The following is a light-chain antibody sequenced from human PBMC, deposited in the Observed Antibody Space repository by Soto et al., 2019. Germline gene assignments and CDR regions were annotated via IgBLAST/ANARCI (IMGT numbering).Light chain of an antibody. V-gene: IGKV3-20*01. Sequence: EIVLTQSPGTLSLSPGERATLSCSASQSVSSSQLAWYQQKPGQAPRLLIYGASTTATGIPDRFSGGGSGTAFTLTISRLEPEDFAVYYCQQFGSSQEYNFGQGTKLEVK. CDR1: QSVSSSQ. J-gene: IGKJ2*01. CDR3: QQFGSSQEYN. CDR2: GAS.